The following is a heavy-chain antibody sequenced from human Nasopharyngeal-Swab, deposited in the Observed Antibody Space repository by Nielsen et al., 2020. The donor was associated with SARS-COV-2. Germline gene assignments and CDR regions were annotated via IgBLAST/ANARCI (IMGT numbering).Heavy chain of an antibody. V-gene: IGHV3-21*01. D-gene: IGHD5-18*01. Sequence: PGQWLEWVASISSSSSYIYYADSVKGRFTISRDNAKNSLYLQMNSLRAEDTAVYYCARADSYGYRGPFDYWGQGTLVTVSS. CDR3: ARADSYGYRGPFDY. J-gene: IGHJ4*02. CDR2: ISSSSSYI.